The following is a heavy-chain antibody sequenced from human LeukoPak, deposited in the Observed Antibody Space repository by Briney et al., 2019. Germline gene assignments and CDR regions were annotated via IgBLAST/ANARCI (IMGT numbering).Heavy chain of an antibody. CDR2: IYYSGST. Sequence: SETLSLTCIVSGGSISSYYWSWIRQPPGKGLEWIGHIYYSGSTNYNPSLKSRVTISVDTSNNQLSLKLTSVTAADTAVYYCARESPVRDGYFYYYYMDVWGKGTTVTISS. CDR3: ARESPVRDGYFYYYYMDV. V-gene: IGHV4-59*01. D-gene: IGHD5-24*01. CDR1: GGSISSYY. J-gene: IGHJ6*03.